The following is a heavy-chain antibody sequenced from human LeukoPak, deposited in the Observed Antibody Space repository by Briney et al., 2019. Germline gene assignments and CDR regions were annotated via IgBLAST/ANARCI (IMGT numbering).Heavy chain of an antibody. J-gene: IGHJ4*02. CDR1: GYTFTSYY. Sequence: GASVKVSCKASGYTFTSYYMHWVRQAPGQGLEWMGIINPSGGSTSYAQKFQGRVTMTRDTSTSTDYMELSSLKSDDTAVYYCARDFLPSSGWYSSSGNSDYWGQGTLVTVSS. CDR3: ARDFLPSSGWYSSSGNSDY. D-gene: IGHD6-19*01. CDR2: INPSGGST. V-gene: IGHV1-46*01.